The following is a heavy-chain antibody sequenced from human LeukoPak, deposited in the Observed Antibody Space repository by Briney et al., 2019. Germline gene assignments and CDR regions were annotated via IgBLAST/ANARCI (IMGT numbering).Heavy chain of an antibody. V-gene: IGHV4-34*01. Sequence: PSETLSLTCAVYGGSFSGYYWTWIRQPPGKGLEWIGEINHHGTSNYNPSLKSRVTVSVDTSKNQFSLKLSSVTAADTAVYYCTGIADDYVWGSYRSKPTYFDNWGQGTLVTVSS. CDR3: TGIADDYVWGSYRSKPTYFDN. D-gene: IGHD3-16*02. CDR2: INHHGTS. CDR1: GGSFSGYY. J-gene: IGHJ4*02.